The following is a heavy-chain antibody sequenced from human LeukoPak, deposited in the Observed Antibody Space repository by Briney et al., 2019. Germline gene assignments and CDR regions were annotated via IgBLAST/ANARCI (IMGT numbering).Heavy chain of an antibody. CDR3: ARQLAYCGGDCYGSVAY. Sequence: PGGSLRLSCAASGFTFSSYAMSWVRQAPGKGLEWVSAISGSGGSTYYADSVKGRFTISRDNSKNTLYLHMNSLRAEDTAVYYCARQLAYCGGDCYGSVAYWGQGTLVTVSS. CDR1: GFTFSSYA. J-gene: IGHJ4*02. V-gene: IGHV3-23*01. D-gene: IGHD2-21*02. CDR2: ISGSGGST.